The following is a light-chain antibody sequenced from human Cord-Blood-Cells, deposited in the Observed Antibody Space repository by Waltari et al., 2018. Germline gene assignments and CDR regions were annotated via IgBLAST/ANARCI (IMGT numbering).Light chain of an antibody. V-gene: IGKV1-39*01. Sequence: DIQMTQYPSSLSASVGDRVTITCRASQSISSYLNLYQQKPVKAPKLLIYAASSLQSGVPSRFSGSGSGTDFTLTISSPQPEDLATYDCQQSYSTPFTFGPGTKVDIK. CDR2: AAS. CDR3: QQSYSTPFT. J-gene: IGKJ3*01. CDR1: QSISSY.